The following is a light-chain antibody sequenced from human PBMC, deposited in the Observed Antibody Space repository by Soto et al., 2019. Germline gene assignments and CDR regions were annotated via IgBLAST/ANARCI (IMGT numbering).Light chain of an antibody. J-gene: IGKJ4*01. CDR3: QQLNSYPGLT. V-gene: IGKV1-9*01. CDR2: AAS. Sequence: IQLTQSPSSLSASVGDRVTITCRASQGISSYLAWYQQKPGEAPKLLIYAASTLQSGVPSRFSGSGSGTDFTLTISSLQPEDFATYYCQQLNSYPGLTFGGGTKVEIK. CDR1: QGISSY.